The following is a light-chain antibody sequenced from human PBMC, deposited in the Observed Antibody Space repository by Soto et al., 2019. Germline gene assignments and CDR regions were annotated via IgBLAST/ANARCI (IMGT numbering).Light chain of an antibody. Sequence: DIQMTQSPSTLSASVGDRVTITCRASQIISTWLAWYQQKPGKAPNLLIYKASRLESGVPSRFRGSGSGTEFTLTISSLQPDDFATYYCQQYDSWPLTFGGGTKVESK. CDR2: KAS. J-gene: IGKJ4*01. CDR3: QQYDSWPLT. CDR1: QIISTW. V-gene: IGKV1-5*03.